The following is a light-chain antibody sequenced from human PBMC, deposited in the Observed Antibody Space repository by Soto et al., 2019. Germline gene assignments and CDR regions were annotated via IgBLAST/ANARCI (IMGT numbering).Light chain of an antibody. J-gene: IGKJ1*01. Sequence: EIVLTQSPGTLSLSPGERATLSFRASQSVSSSSLAWYQQKPGQAPRLLIFGASSRATGIPDRFSGSGSGTDFTLTISRLEPEDFAVYYCQQYAGSSTFGQGTKVDIK. CDR2: GAS. CDR3: QQYAGSST. V-gene: IGKV3-20*01. CDR1: QSVSSSS.